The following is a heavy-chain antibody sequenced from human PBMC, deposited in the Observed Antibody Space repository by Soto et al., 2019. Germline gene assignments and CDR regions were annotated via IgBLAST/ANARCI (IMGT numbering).Heavy chain of an antibody. J-gene: IGHJ6*02. CDR2: INSDGSST. CDR1: GFTFSSYW. D-gene: IGHD2-2*01. Sequence: EVQLVESGGGLVQPGGSLRLSCAASGFTFSSYWMHWVRQAPGKGLVWVSRINSDGSSTSYADSVKGRFTISRDNAKNTLYLQMNSLRAENAAVYYCLATDCSSTSCYLASYYDGMDVWGQGTTVTVSS. V-gene: IGHV3-74*01. CDR3: LATDCSSTSCYLASYYDGMDV.